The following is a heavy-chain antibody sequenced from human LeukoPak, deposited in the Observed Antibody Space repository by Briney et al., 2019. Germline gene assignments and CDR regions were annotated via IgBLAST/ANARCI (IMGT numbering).Heavy chain of an antibody. J-gene: IGHJ4*02. V-gene: IGHV4-59*01. D-gene: IGHD1-1*01. Sequence: SETLSLTCTLPGGSISNYYWSWIRQPPGQALNWFAYIYYTGSTNYNPSLKSRVTVSMDTSKNQSSLKLNSVTAADTAVYYCARGQLASSYYFDYWGQGTLVTVSS. CDR1: GGSISNYY. CDR3: ARGQLASSYYFDY. CDR2: IYYTGST.